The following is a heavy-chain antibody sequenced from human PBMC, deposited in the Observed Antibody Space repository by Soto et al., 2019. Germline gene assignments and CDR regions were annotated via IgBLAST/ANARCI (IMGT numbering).Heavy chain of an antibody. J-gene: IGHJ4*02. CDR1: GGSISISSYY. CDR2: IYYSGST. V-gene: IGHV4-39*01. CDR3: ASQGTYCGGDCSVFDY. Sequence: SETLSLTCTVSGGSISISSYYWGCIRQPPGKGLEWIGSIYYSGSTYYNPSLKSRVTISVDTSKNQFSLKLSSVTAADTAVYYCASQGTYCGGDCSVFDYWGQGTLVTVSS. D-gene: IGHD2-21*02.